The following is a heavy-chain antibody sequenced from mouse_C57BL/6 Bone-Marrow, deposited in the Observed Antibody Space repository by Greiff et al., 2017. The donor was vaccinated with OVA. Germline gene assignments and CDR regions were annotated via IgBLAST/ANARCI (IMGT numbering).Heavy chain of an antibody. CDR1: GYSFTGYY. CDR3: ASLYYGNYGYFDY. Sequence: VQLQQSGPELVKPGASVKISCKASGYSFTGYYMHWVKQSSEKSLEWIGEINPSTGGTSYNQKFKGKATLTVDKSSSTAYMQLKSLTSEDSAVYYGASLYYGNYGYFDYWGQGTTLTVSS. J-gene: IGHJ2*01. V-gene: IGHV1-43*01. CDR2: INPSTGGT. D-gene: IGHD2-1*01.